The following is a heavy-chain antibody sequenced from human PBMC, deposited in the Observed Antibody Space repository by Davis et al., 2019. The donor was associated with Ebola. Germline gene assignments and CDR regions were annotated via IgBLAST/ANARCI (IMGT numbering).Heavy chain of an antibody. CDR1: GGSISSYY. CDR3: ARVDGDYGGGVDY. Sequence: MPSETLSLTCTVSGGSISSYYWGWIRQPPGKGLEWIGSIYYSGITYYNPSLKSRVTISVDTSKNQFSLKLSSVTAADTAVYYCARVDGDYGGGVDYWGQGTLVTVSS. J-gene: IGHJ4*02. CDR2: IYYSGIT. V-gene: IGHV4-39*07. D-gene: IGHD4-17*01.